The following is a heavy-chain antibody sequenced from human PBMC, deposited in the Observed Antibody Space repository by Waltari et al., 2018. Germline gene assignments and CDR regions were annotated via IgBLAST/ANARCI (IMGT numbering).Heavy chain of an antibody. CDR1: GFTLGDYA. CDR3: TRVRSWGLLEY. Sequence: EVQLEESGGDLVQPGRSLRLSCPAPGFTLGDYAMAWVRQVPGEGLEWVALIRSKECGGTTKYAASGKGRFTISRDESKNLADLEMNSLETEDTAMYFCTRVRSWGLLEYWGQGTLVTVSS. D-gene: IGHD3-16*01. V-gene: IGHV3-49*04. CDR2: IRSKECGGTT. J-gene: IGHJ4*02.